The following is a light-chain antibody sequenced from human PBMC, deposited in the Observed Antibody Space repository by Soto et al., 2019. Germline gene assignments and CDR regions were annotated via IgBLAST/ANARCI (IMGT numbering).Light chain of an antibody. J-gene: IGKJ5*01. V-gene: IGKV1-9*01. CDR3: QPYNSHST. CDR1: QSISGY. CDR2: AAS. Sequence: GDSATITCRTSQSISGYLNWYRHKPGKAPTLLIYAASTLQSGVPSRFSGSGSGTEFTLTISSMNPDDFATDYCQPYNSHSTFGQGTRLEIK.